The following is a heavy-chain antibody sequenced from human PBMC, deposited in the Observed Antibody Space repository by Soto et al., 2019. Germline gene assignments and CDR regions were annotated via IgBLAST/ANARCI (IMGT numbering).Heavy chain of an antibody. V-gene: IGHV4-59*08. J-gene: IGHJ4*02. D-gene: IGHD3-10*01. CDR2: MYNSGST. CDR3: ASMGYHYGSGSYPLDY. Sequence: QVQLQESGPGLMKPSETLSLTCTVSGGSISSYYWTWIRQPPGKGLEWIGVMYNSGSTHYNPSLKSRVTISLDTSKNQFSLNLRSVTAADPAVYYCASMGYHYGSGSYPLDYWGQGTLVTVSS. CDR1: GGSISSYY.